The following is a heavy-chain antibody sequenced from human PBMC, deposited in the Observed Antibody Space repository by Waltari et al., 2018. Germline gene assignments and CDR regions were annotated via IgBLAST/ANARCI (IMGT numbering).Heavy chain of an antibody. V-gene: IGHV1-2*06. CDR3: ARATYYYDSSGYNDAFDI. CDR2: INPNSGGT. D-gene: IGHD3-22*01. CDR1: GYTFTGYY. J-gene: IGHJ3*02. Sequence: QVQLVQSGAEVKKPGASVKVSCKASGYTFTGYYMHWVRQAPGQGLEWMGRINPNSGGTNYAQKFQGRVTMTRDTSISTADMELSRLRSDDTAVYYCARATYYYDSSGYNDAFDIWGQGTMVTVSS.